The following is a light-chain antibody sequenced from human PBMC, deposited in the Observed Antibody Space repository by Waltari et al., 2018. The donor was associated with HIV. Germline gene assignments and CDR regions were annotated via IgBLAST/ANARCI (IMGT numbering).Light chain of an antibody. V-gene: IGKV1-39*01. CDR1: QSISTF. J-gene: IGKJ1*01. CDR2: SAS. CDR3: QQFYSTWT. Sequence: DVQMTQSPSSLSASVGDSVTIPCRASQSISTFVNWYQQKPEKAPKLLIYSASRLHTGVPSRFSGGGSGTHFTLTINNVQPEDFATYYCQQFYSTWTFGQGTKVDMK.